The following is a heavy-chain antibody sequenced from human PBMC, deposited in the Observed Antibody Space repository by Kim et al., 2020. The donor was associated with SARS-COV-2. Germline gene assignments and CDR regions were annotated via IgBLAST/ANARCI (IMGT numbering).Heavy chain of an antibody. CDR1: GGSISSYY. V-gene: IGHV4-59*13. CDR2: IYYSGST. D-gene: IGHD5-18*01. Sequence: SETLSLTCTVSGGSISSYYWSWIRQPPGKGLEWIGYIYYSGSTNYNPSLKSRVTISVDTSKNQFSLKLSSVTAADTAVYYCAGYSYDHDAFDIWGQGTMVTVSS. J-gene: IGHJ3*02. CDR3: AGYSYDHDAFDI.